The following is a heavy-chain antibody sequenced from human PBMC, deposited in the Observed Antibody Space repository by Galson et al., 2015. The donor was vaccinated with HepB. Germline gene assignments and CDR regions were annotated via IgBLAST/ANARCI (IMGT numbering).Heavy chain of an antibody. CDR2: INPSGGST. CDR3: ARIYYGSGSYGGPFDY. J-gene: IGHJ4*02. V-gene: IGHV1-46*01. D-gene: IGHD3-10*01. CDR1: GYTFTSYY. Sequence: CKASGYTFTSYYMHWVRQAPGQGLEWMGIINPSGGSTSYAQKFQGRVTMTRDTSTSTVYMELSSLRSEDTAVYYCARIYYGSGSYGGPFDYWGQGTLVTVSS.